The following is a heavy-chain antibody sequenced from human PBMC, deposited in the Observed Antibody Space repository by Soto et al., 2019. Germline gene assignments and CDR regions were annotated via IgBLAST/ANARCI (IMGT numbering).Heavy chain of an antibody. J-gene: IGHJ4*02. CDR2: IYYSGST. CDR3: ARSTVAGTPFDS. CDR1: GGSISSYY. D-gene: IGHD6-19*01. V-gene: IGHV4-59*08. Sequence: SEPLSLTCTVSGGSISSYYWNWIRQPPGKGLEWIGYIYYSGSTNNNPSLKSRVTISVDTSKSQLSLKLVAVSAADTAVYYCARSTVAGTPFDSWGQGILVTVSS.